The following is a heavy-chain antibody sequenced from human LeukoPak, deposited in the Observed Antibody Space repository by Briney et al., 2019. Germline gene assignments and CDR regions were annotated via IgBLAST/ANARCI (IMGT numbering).Heavy chain of an antibody. Sequence: PSETLSLTCAVYGGSFSGYYWSWIRQPPGKGLEWMGEINHSGSTNYNPALKSRVTISVDTSKTHFSLKLSSVTAADTAVYYCARDHSSSSEDYWGQGTLVTVSS. CDR2: INHSGST. CDR3: ARDHSSSSEDY. CDR1: GGSFSGYY. J-gene: IGHJ4*02. D-gene: IGHD6-13*01. V-gene: IGHV4-34*01.